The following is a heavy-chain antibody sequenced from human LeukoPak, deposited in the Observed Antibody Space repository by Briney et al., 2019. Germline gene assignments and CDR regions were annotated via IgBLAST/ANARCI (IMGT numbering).Heavy chain of an antibody. V-gene: IGHV1-69*04. CDR3: AAAYSSGWYAFDI. CDR2: IIPILGIA. D-gene: IGHD6-19*01. CDR1: GGTFSSYA. J-gene: IGHJ3*02. Sequence: SVKVSCKASGGTFSSYAISWVRQAPGQGLEWMGRIIPILGIANYAQKFQGRVTITADKSTSTAYMELSRLRSDDTAVYYCAAAYSSGWYAFDIWGQGTMVTVSS.